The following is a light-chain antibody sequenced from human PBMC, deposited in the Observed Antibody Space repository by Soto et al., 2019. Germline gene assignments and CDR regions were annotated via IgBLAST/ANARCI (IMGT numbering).Light chain of an antibody. J-gene: IGKJ2*01. CDR3: QQSYSTPYM. CDR2: GAS. Sequence: DIQMTQSPSSLSVSVGDRVTITCRTSQSISSYLNWYQQKPGKAPSLLIYGASSLQSGVPSRFSGSGFGTDFSFTISSLQPEDFAIYYCQQSYSTPYMFGQGTKLELK. CDR1: QSISSY. V-gene: IGKV1-39*01.